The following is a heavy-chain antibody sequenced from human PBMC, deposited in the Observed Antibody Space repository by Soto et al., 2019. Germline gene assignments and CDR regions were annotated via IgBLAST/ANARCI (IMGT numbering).Heavy chain of an antibody. V-gene: IGHV4-31*02. Sequence: SETRSRTWSVSGGSISSGVYYWIWIRQYSGKGLEWIGYIYYGGRTYFNPSLKSRITISIDTSKNQFSLRLNSVTAADTAVYYCARYCSGGSCFDWFDPWGQGTLVTVSS. CDR3: ARYCSGGSCFDWFDP. CDR1: GGSISSGVYY. CDR2: IYYGGRT. D-gene: IGHD2-15*01. J-gene: IGHJ5*02.